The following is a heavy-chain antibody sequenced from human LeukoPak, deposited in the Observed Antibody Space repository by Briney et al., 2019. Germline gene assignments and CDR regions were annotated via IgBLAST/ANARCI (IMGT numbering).Heavy chain of an antibody. CDR2: IHYSGNT. Sequence: SETPSLTCTVSGGSISNYYLSWIRQPPGKGLEWIGYIHYSGNTNYNPSLKSRVTMSLDTSKNQFSLKLSSVTAADTAVYYCARLSGSTIDPWGQGTLVTVSS. CDR3: ARLSGSTIDP. J-gene: IGHJ5*02. V-gene: IGHV4-59*12. CDR1: GGSISNYY. D-gene: IGHD1-26*01.